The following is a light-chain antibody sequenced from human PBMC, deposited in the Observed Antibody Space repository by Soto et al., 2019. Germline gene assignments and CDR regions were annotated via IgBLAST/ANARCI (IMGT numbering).Light chain of an antibody. CDR3: QHHGTSPPVYT. CDR2: GTY. CDR1: QSISSTY. J-gene: IGKJ2*01. V-gene: IGKV3-20*01. Sequence: EIVLTQSPGTLSLSPGERATLSCRTSQSISSTYLAWYQQKPGQAPRLLIYGTYSRATGIPDRFSGSGSGRDFTPTISRLEPEDFAVYYCQHHGTSPPVYTFGQGTKLEIK.